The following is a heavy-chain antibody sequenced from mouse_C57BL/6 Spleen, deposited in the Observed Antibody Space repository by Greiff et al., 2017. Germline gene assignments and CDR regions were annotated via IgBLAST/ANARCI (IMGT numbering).Heavy chain of an antibody. CDR1: GFTFSSYA. Sequence: EVQLQQSGEGLVKPGGSLKLSCAASGFTFSSYAMSWVRQTPEKRLEWVAYISSGGDYIYYADTVKGRFTISRDNARNTLYLQMSSLKSEDTAMYYCTRDRDYYGSTHYAMDYWGQGTSVTVSS. CDR2: ISSGGDYI. J-gene: IGHJ4*01. D-gene: IGHD1-1*01. CDR3: TRDRDYYGSTHYAMDY. V-gene: IGHV5-9-1*02.